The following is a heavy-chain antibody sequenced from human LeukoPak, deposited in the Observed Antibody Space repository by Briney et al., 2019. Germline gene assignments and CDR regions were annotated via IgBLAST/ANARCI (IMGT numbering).Heavy chain of an antibody. J-gene: IGHJ4*02. CDR1: GGTSSSYA. CDR3: ARAYSSVPFDY. D-gene: IGHD6-25*01. CDR2: IIPIFGTA. V-gene: IGHV1-69*13. Sequence: ASVKVSCKASGGTSSSYAISWVRQAPGQGLEWTGGIIPIFGTANYAQKFQGRVTITADESTSTAYMELRSLRSDDTAVYYCARAYSSVPFDYWGQGTLVTVSS.